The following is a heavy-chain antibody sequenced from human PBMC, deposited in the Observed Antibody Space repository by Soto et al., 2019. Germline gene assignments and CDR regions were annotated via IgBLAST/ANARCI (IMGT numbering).Heavy chain of an antibody. CDR3: ARAVPRYCSRGSCYTRIDY. V-gene: IGHV4-34*01. D-gene: IGHD2-15*01. Sequence: SETLSLSCAVYGGSFSGYYWSWIRQRPGKGLEWIGEINHSGSTNYNPSLKSRVTISVDTSKNQFSLKLSSVTAADTAVYYCARAVPRYCSRGSCYTRIDYWALVTLVSVS. J-gene: IGHJ4*02. CDR2: INHSGST. CDR1: GGSFSGYY.